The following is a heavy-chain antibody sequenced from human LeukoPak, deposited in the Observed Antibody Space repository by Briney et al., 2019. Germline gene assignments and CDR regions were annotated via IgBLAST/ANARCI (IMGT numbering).Heavy chain of an antibody. CDR2: INTDGSRT. D-gene: IGHD4-17*01. CDR3: VRSAFLTTEYYFDY. CDR1: GFTFSSYS. Sequence: GGSLRLSCAASGFTFSSYSMNWVRQAPGKGLVWVSRINTDGSRTTYADSVKGRFTISRDNAKNTLYLQMHSLRVEDTAVYYCVRSAFLTTEYYFDYWGQGTLVTVSS. J-gene: IGHJ4*02. V-gene: IGHV3-74*03.